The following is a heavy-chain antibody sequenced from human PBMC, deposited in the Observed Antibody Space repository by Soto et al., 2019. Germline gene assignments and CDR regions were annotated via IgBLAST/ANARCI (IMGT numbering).Heavy chain of an antibody. D-gene: IGHD3-22*01. V-gene: IGHV1-8*01. J-gene: IGHJ4*02. CDR3: ARVPNYYDSSGYYYGFDY. CDR2: MNPNSGNT. Sequence: QVQLVQSGAEVKKPGASVKVSCKASGYTFTSYDINWVRQATGQGLEWMGWMNPNSGNTGYAQKFQGRVTMTRNNSISTAYMELSSLRSEDTAVYYCARVPNYYDSSGYYYGFDYWGQGTLVTVSS. CDR1: GYTFTSYD.